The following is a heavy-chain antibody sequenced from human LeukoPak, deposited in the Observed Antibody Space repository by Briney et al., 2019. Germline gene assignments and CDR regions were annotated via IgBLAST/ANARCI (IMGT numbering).Heavy chain of an antibody. V-gene: IGHV4-30-4*01. Sequence: SETLSLTCTVSGGSISSGDYYWSWIRQPPGKGLEWIGYIYYSGSTYYNPSLKSRVTVSVDTSKNQFSLKLSSVTAADTAVYYCARVALWCYDSSGYHDWGQGTLVTVSS. D-gene: IGHD3-22*01. CDR1: GGSISSGDYY. CDR3: ARVALWCYDSSGYHD. CDR2: IYYSGST. J-gene: IGHJ4*02.